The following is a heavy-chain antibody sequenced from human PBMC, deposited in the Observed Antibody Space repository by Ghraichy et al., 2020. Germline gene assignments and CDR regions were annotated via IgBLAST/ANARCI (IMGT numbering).Heavy chain of an antibody. CDR3: ARVFYDSSGYHSGNWFDP. CDR1: GYTFTGYY. Sequence: ASVKVSCKASGYTFTGYYMHWVRQAPGQGLEWMGWINPNSGGTNYAQKFQGRVTMTRDTSISTAYMELSRLRSDDTAVYYCARVFYDSSGYHSGNWFDPWGQGTLVTVSS. V-gene: IGHV1-2*02. J-gene: IGHJ5*02. D-gene: IGHD3-22*01. CDR2: INPNSGGT.